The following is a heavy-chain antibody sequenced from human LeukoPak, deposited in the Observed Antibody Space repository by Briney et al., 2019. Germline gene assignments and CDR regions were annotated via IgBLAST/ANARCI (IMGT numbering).Heavy chain of an antibody. CDR1: GFTFSSYE. CDR3: ARPYYYDSSGSPMQY. CDR2: ISSSGSTI. D-gene: IGHD3-22*01. Sequence: PGGSLRLSCAASGFTFSSYEMNWVRQAPGKGLEWVSYISSSGSTIYYADSVKGRFTISRDNAKNSLYLQMNSLRAEDTAVYYCARPYYYDSSGSPMQYWGQGTLVTVSS. J-gene: IGHJ4*02. V-gene: IGHV3-48*03.